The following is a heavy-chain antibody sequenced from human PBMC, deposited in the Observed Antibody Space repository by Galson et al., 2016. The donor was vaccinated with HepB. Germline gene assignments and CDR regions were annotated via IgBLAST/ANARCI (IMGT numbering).Heavy chain of an antibody. V-gene: IGHV3-11*01. CDR1: GFTFSDYY. Sequence: SLRLSCAASGFTFSDYYMTWIRQAPGKGLECVSVISRSASFINYAGSVKGRFTISRDNAKNSLYLHMGSLRVDDTAVYFCAKDLRDGTYYLDYWGQGTLVTVTA. D-gene: IGHD5-24*01. J-gene: IGHJ4*02. CDR2: ISRSASFI. CDR3: AKDLRDGTYYLDY.